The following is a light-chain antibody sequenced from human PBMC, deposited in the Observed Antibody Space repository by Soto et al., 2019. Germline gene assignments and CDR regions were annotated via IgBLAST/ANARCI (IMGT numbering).Light chain of an antibody. CDR2: DAS. V-gene: IGKV3D-15*01. J-gene: IGKJ3*01. Sequence: EIVMTQSPATLSVSPGEGATLSYRASQSVSSNLAWYQQKPGQAPRLLIYDASTRATGVPARFSGYGSGTDFILTISSLQSEDSALYYCQHYNSWPTFGPGTKVEIK. CDR3: QHYNSWPT. CDR1: QSVSSN.